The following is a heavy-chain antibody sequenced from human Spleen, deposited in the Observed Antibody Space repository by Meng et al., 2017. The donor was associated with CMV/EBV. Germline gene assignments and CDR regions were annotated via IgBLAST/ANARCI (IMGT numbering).Heavy chain of an antibody. V-gene: IGHV1-2*02. CDR3: AREKFLEWIIGFDP. J-gene: IGHJ5*02. CDR1: GYTFTGHN. CDR2: INPNSGST. D-gene: IGHD3-3*01. Sequence: KTSGYTFTGHNIHWVRQAPGQGLEWMGWINPNSGSTNYAQKFQGRVTMTRDTSISTAFMELRGLRSDDTAVYYCAREKFLEWIIGFDPWGQGTLVTVSS.